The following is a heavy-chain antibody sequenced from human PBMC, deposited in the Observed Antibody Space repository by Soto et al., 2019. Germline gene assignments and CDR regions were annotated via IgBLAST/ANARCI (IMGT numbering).Heavy chain of an antibody. D-gene: IGHD5-12*01. CDR3: ARNRYGGYDFDS. CDR1: SGSITSSNW. J-gene: IGHJ4*02. CDR2: VSHSGST. Sequence: QVQLQESGPGLVKPSGTLSLTCAVSSGSITSSNWWSWVRQPPGKGLEWIGEVSHSGSTNYIPSLKSRAAISVDKSRNQFSLRLNSVTAADTAVYYCARNRYGGYDFDSWGQGTLVTVSS. V-gene: IGHV4-4*02.